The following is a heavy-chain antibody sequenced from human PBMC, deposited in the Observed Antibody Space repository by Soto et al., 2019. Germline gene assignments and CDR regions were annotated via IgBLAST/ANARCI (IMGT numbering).Heavy chain of an antibody. D-gene: IGHD2-2*01. CDR1: GFPFSTYA. CDR3: ARDSGCLSTNCPLNWCDP. J-gene: IGHJ5*02. CDR2: ISYSGSSI. V-gene: IGHV3-30*04. Sequence: QVQLVESGGGVVQPGRSLRLSCAASGFPFSTYAMHWVRQAPGKGLEWVALISYSGSSIYYADSVKGRFTISRDNSKNTLYLQMNSLRVEDTALYYCARDSGCLSTNCPLNWCDPWGQGTLVTVSS.